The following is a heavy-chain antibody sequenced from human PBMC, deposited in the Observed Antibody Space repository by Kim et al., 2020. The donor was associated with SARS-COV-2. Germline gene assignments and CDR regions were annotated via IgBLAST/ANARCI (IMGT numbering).Heavy chain of an antibody. J-gene: IGHJ4*02. Sequence: YATSVKGRFTISSDPATNSLFLQMNSLRHEDTAIYYCARDRDWAFDYWGPGTLVTVSS. V-gene: IGHV3-48*02. CDR3: ARDRDWAFDY. D-gene: IGHD3-9*01.